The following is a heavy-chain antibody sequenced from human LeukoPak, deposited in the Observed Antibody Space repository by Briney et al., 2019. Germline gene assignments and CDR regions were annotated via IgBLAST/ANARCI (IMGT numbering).Heavy chain of an antibody. CDR1: GFTFSSYE. Sequence: GGSLRLSCAASGFTFSSYEMNWVRQAPGKGLEWLSYISSSGSTMYHADSVKGRFTISRDNAKNSLYLQMNSLRPEDTAVYYCARWDYWGQGTLVTVSS. J-gene: IGHJ4*02. CDR2: ISSSGSTM. V-gene: IGHV3-48*03. CDR3: ARWDY.